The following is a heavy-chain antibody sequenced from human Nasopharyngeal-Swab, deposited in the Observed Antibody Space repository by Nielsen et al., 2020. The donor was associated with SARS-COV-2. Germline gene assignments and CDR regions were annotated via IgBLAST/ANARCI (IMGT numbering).Heavy chain of an antibody. V-gene: IGHV3-30-3*01. Sequence: GESLKISCAASGFTFSSHAMHWVRQAPGKGLEWVAVISYDGSNKYYADSVKGRFTISRDNSKNTLYLQMNSLRAEDTAVYYCARAVAGYYYMDVWGKGTTVTVSS. CDR3: ARAVAGYYYMDV. CDR1: GFTFSSHA. CDR2: ISYDGSNK. D-gene: IGHD6-19*01. J-gene: IGHJ6*03.